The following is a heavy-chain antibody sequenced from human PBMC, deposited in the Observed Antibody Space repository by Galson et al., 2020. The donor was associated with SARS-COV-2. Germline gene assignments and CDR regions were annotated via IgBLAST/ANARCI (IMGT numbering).Heavy chain of an antibody. CDR3: ARGNFWSGGPPLPD. V-gene: IGHV4-39*01. CDR1: GSSITSSNYY. CDR2: IYYSGST. Sequence: SETLSLTCTVSGSSITSSNYYWGWIRQPPGKGLEWIGSIYYSGSTYYNPSLESRVTISGDTAKNQISLRLSSVTATDTAVYYCARGNFWSGGPPLPDWGQGTLVTVSS. J-gene: IGHJ4*02. D-gene: IGHD3-3*01.